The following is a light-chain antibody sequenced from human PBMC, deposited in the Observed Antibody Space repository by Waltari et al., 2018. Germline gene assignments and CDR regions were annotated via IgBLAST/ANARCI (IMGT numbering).Light chain of an antibody. V-gene: IGKV3-20*01. J-gene: IGKJ1*01. CDR2: GAS. Sequence: EIVLTQSPGTLSLSPGERATLSCRASQSITNNYLAWYQQKPGQAPRLLIYGASSRATGIHDRFSGSGSGTDFTLTISRLEPEDFAVYVCQQYGSSPPTFGQGTKVEIK. CDR1: QSITNNY. CDR3: QQYGSSPPT.